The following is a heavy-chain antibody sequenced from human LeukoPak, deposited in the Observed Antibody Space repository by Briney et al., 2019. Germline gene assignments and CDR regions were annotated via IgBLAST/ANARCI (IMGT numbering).Heavy chain of an antibody. D-gene: IGHD6-13*01. J-gene: IGHJ4*02. Sequence: GGSLRLSCAASGFTFSSYALSWVRQAPGQGLEWVSAIRGSGDSTYYADSVKGRFTISRDNSKNTLYLQMNSLRAEDTAIYYCAKRFRGSSGLYYLDYWGQGTLVTVSS. CDR1: GFTFSSYA. CDR3: AKRFRGSSGLYYLDY. V-gene: IGHV3-23*01. CDR2: IRGSGDST.